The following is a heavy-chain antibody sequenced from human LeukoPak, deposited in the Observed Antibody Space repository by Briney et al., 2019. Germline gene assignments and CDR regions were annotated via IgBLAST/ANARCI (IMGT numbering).Heavy chain of an antibody. CDR1: GASISTYY. CDR2: IYTSGST. J-gene: IGHJ4*02. Sequence: SETLSLICTVSGASISTYYWSWIRQPAGKGLEWIGRIYTSGSTNYNPSLKGRVTMSLDTSKNQFSLKLSSVTVADTALYYCAREDLDGYGHFDYWGQGTLVTVSS. CDR3: AREDLDGYGHFDY. V-gene: IGHV4-4*07. D-gene: IGHD5-24*01.